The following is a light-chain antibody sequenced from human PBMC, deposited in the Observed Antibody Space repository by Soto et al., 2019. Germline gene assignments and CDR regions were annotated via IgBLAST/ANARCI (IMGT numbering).Light chain of an antibody. V-gene: IGLV1-36*01. Sequence: QSVLTQPPSVSEAPRQRVTISCSGSSSNIGNNAVNWYQQLPGKAPKLIIYYDDLKPSGVSDRFSGSKSGTSASLAISGLQSEDEADYYCATWDDSLDRQVFGG. CDR2: YDD. J-gene: IGLJ2*01. CDR1: SSNIGNNA. CDR3: ATWDDSLDRQV.